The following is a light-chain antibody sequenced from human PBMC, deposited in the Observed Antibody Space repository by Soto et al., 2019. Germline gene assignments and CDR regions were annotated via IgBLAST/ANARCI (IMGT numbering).Light chain of an antibody. CDR2: AAS. V-gene: IGKV1-39*01. J-gene: IGKJ1*01. CDR3: QQSSSDSWT. Sequence: DIQMTQSPSSLSASVGDRVTITCRASQSITRYLNWYQHKPGRAPKLLIFAASSLHSGVPSRLSGSGSGTDFTLTINSLQPEDFATYYCQQSSSDSWTFGQGTTVDMK. CDR1: QSITRY.